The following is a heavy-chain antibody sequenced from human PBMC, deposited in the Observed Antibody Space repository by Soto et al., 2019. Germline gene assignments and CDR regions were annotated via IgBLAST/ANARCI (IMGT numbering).Heavy chain of an antibody. J-gene: IGHJ4*02. CDR2: ISYDGGNK. V-gene: IGHV3-30*18. Sequence: QVQLVESGGGVVQPGRSLRLSCAASGFTFSSYGMHWVRQAPGKGLEWVAVISYDGGNKYYADSVKGRFTISRDNSKNTLYLQMNSLRAEDTAVYYCAKDLEYSSGYWGQGTLVTVSS. CDR1: GFTFSSYG. D-gene: IGHD6-19*01. CDR3: AKDLEYSSGY.